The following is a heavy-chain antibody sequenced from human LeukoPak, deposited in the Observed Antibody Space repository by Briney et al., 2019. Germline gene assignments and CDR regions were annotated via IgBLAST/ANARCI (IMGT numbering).Heavy chain of an antibody. Sequence: SQTLSLTCTVSGGSISSGGYYWSWIRQHPGKGLEWIGYIYYSGSTYYNPSLKSRVTISVDTSKNQFSLKLSSVTAADTAVYYCARGLGYSSVDYWGQGTLVTVPS. J-gene: IGHJ4*02. CDR2: IYYSGST. CDR3: ARGLGYSSVDY. CDR1: GGSISSGGYY. V-gene: IGHV4-31*03. D-gene: IGHD5-24*01.